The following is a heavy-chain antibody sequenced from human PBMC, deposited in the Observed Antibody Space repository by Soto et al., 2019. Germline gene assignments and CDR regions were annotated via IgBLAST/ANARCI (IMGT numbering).Heavy chain of an antibody. CDR3: ARGWGYDSTDYYYAY. J-gene: IGHJ4*02. CDR2: IIPIFGTA. V-gene: IGHV1-69*01. CDR1: GGTFSSNA. Sequence: QVQLVQSGAEVKKPGSSVKVSCKASGGTFSSNAINWVRQAPGQGFEWMGGIIPIFGTANHAQKFQGRVTIIADESTSTVYMELSSLRSDDTAIYYCARGWGYDSTDYYYAYWGQGTLVIVSS. D-gene: IGHD3-22*01.